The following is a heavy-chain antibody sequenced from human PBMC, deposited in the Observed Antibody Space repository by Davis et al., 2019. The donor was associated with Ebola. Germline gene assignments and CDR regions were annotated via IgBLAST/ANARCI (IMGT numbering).Heavy chain of an antibody. CDR1: GYTFTSYG. CDR2: ISAYNGNT. V-gene: IGHV1-18*01. J-gene: IGHJ6*02. Sequence: ASVTVPCKASGYTFTSYGISWVRQAPGHGLEWMGWISAYNGNTNYAQKLQGRVTMTTDTSTSTAYMELRSLRSDDTAVYYCARELTMVQGVINRYENYYYYYGMDVWGQGTTVTVSS. D-gene: IGHD3-10*01. CDR3: ARELTMVQGVINRYENYYYYYGMDV.